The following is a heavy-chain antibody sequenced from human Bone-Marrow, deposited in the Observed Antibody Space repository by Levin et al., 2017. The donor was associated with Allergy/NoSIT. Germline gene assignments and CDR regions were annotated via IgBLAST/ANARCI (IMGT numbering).Heavy chain of an antibody. CDR1: GFTFSSYW. Sequence: GGSLRLSCAASGFTFSSYWMSWVRQAPGKGLEWVANIKEDGTDKYYVDSVKGRFTISRANAKNSLYLQMNSLRAEDTALYYCAIFFYGDYDYWGQGTLVTVSS. J-gene: IGHJ4*02. CDR3: AIFFYGDYDY. D-gene: IGHD4-17*01. V-gene: IGHV3-7*01. CDR2: IKEDGTDK.